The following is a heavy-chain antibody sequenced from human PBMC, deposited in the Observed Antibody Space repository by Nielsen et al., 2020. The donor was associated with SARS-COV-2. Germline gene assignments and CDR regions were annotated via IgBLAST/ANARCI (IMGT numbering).Heavy chain of an antibody. CDR3: ARFDIVVVPAALGLGLYYYYGMDV. J-gene: IGHJ6*02. V-gene: IGHV3-11*04. Sequence: GESLKISCAASGFTFSDYYMSWIRQAPGKGLEWVSYISSSGSTIYYADSVKGRFTISRDNAKNSLYLQMNSLRAEDTAVYYCARFDIVVVPAALGLGLYYYYGMDVWGQGTTVTVSS. D-gene: IGHD2-2*01. CDR2: ISSSGSTI. CDR1: GFTFSDYY.